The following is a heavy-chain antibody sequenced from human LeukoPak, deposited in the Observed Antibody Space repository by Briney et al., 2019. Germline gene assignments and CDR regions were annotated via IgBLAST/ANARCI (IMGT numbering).Heavy chain of an antibody. D-gene: IGHD6-19*01. V-gene: IGHV1-2*02. CDR3: ARPYIAVAHHDAFDI. J-gene: IGHJ3*02. CDR2: INPNSGGT. Sequence: GASVKVSCKASGYTFTGYYMHWVRQAPGQGLEWMGWINPNSGGTNYAQKFQGRVTMTRDTSITTAYMELSRLRSDDTAVYYCARPYIAVAHHDAFDIWGQGTMVTVSS. CDR1: GYTFTGYY.